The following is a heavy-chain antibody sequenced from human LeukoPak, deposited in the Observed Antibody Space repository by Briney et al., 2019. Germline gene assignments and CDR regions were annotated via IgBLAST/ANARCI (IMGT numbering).Heavy chain of an antibody. V-gene: IGHV3-21*04. CDR2: ISSSSSYI. CDR3: ARGGERYAFDV. Sequence: PGGSLRLSCAASGFTFSSYSMNWVRQAPGKGLEWVSSISSSSSYIYYADSVKGRFTISRDNAKNFLYLQMNSLRADDTAVYYCARGGERYAFDVWGQGTMVTVSP. J-gene: IGHJ3*01. CDR1: GFTFSSYS.